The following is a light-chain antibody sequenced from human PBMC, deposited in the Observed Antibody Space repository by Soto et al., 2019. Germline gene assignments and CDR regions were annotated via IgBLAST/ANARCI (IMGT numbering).Light chain of an antibody. V-gene: IGLV2-8*01. CDR3: SSYAGSNNWV. Sequence: QSALTQPPSASGSPGQSVTISCTRTSSDVGGYNYVSWYQQHPGTAPKLMIYEVSKRPSGVPDRFSGSKSGNTASLTVSGLQAEDEADYYCSSYAGSNNWVFGGGTKVTVL. CDR2: EVS. J-gene: IGLJ3*02. CDR1: SSDVGGYNY.